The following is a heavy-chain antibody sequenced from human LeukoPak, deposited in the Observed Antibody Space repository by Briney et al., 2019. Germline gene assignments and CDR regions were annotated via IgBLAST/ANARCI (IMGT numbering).Heavy chain of an antibody. D-gene: IGHD6-19*01. J-gene: IGHJ1*01. Sequence: GGSLRLSCAASGFTFSSYAMHWVRQAPGKGLEWVAAISYDGSNKYYADSVKGRITISRDNSKNTLYLQMNSLRAEDTAVYYCAKDPLPYSSGWQYFQHWGQGTLVTVSS. CDR2: ISYDGSNK. V-gene: IGHV3-30-3*01. CDR3: AKDPLPYSSGWQYFQH. CDR1: GFTFSSYA.